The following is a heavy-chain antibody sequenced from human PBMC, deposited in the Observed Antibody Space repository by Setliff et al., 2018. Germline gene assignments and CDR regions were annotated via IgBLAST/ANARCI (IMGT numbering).Heavy chain of an antibody. Sequence: ASVKVSCKAFGYTFAKYGTSWVRQAPGRGPEWMGCISPYTGDTNYAQKFQDRVTMTMDSSSQTVYMELSSLNSDDTAVYYCARSSAPSLVLAADFDFWGQGTLVTVSS. J-gene: IGHJ4*02. CDR2: ISPYTGDT. V-gene: IGHV1-18*01. CDR1: GYTFAKYG. D-gene: IGHD2-8*02. CDR3: ARSSAPSLVLAADFDF.